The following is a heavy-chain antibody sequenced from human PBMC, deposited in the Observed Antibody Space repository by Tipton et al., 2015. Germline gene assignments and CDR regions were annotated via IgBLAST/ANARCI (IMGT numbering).Heavy chain of an antibody. CDR2: IYNGGST. CDR3: ATGRTLYGMAYTMDV. CDR1: GFTFDDYA. J-gene: IGHJ6*02. V-gene: IGHV3-53*01. Sequence: VQLVQSGGGLVQPGRSLRLSCAASGFTFDDYAMHWVRQAPGKGLEWVSLIYNGGSTNYADSVKGRFTISRDESKSTLFLQMNSLRAEDTAVYYCATGRTLYGMAYTMDVWGQGTTVTVSS. D-gene: IGHD1-1*01.